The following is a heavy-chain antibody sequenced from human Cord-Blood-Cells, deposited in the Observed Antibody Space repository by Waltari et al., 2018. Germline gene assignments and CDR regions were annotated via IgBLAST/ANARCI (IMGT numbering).Heavy chain of an antibody. D-gene: IGHD5-12*01. CDR3: AGGYDYYYYGMDV. J-gene: IGHJ6*02. Sequence: EVQLVESGGGLIKPGGSLRLSGAASGLPVRSNYMRWVRQAPGRGLEWVSVIYSGGSTYYADSVKGRFTISRDNSKNTLYLQMNSLRAEDTAVYYCAGGYDYYYYGMDVWGQGTTVTVSS. CDR2: IYSGGST. V-gene: IGHV3-53*01. CDR1: GLPVRSNY.